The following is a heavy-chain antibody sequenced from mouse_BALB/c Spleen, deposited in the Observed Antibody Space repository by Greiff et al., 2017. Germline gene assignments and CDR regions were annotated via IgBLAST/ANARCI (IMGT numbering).Heavy chain of an antibody. Sequence: EVKLQESGPGLVKPSQSLSLTCTVTGYSITSDYAWNWIRQFPGNKLEWMGYISYSGSTSYNPSLKSRISITRDTSKNQFFLQLNSVTTEDTATYYCARSLFYYYGFPHWYFDVWGAGTTVTVSS. CDR3: ARSLFYYYGFPHWYFDV. D-gene: IGHD1-1*01. CDR2: ISYSGST. CDR1: GYSITSDYA. J-gene: IGHJ1*01. V-gene: IGHV3-2*02.